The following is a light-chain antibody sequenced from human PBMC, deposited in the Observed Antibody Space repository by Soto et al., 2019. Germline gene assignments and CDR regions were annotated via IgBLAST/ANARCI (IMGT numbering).Light chain of an antibody. CDR2: AAS. J-gene: IGKJ1*01. V-gene: IGKV1-39*01. Sequence: DIQMTQSPSSLSASVGDGVTITCRASQTISIYLNWYQQKPGKAPELLIYAASSLQSGVPSRFSGSGSGTDFTLTISSLQPEDFATYYCQQSYSTLWTFGQGTKVEIK. CDR1: QTISIY. CDR3: QQSYSTLWT.